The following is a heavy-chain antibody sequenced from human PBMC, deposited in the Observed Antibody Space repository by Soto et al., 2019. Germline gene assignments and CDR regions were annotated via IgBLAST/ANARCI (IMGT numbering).Heavy chain of an antibody. Sequence: QVQLQESGPGLVKPSQTLSLTCTVSGASISSGDYYWTWIRQPPGKGLEWIGSIYYSGSTYYNPSLKSRVTISVDPSTTPFSLKLSSVTAADTAVYYCARASYDSSTYYLDYWGQGTLVTVSS. V-gene: IGHV4-30-4*01. CDR3: ARASYDSSTYYLDY. J-gene: IGHJ4*02. D-gene: IGHD3-22*01. CDR2: IYYSGST. CDR1: GASISSGDYY.